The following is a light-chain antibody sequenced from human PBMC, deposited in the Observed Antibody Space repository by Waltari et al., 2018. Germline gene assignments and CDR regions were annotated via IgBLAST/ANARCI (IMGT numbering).Light chain of an antibody. Sequence: DIQLTQSPPSLSASVGARVPITCRASQRISMFLNWYQQKPGKAPNLLIYGASSLQRGVPSRFSGSGSGTDFTLTISSLHPEDFATYYCQQTYSTHLTFGGGTKVEIK. V-gene: IGKV1-39*01. CDR2: GAS. CDR1: QRISMF. CDR3: QQTYSTHLT. J-gene: IGKJ4*01.